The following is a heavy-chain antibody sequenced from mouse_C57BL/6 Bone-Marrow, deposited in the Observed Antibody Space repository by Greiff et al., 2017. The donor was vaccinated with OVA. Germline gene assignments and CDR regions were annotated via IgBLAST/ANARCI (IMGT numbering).Heavy chain of an antibody. CDR3: AREGAAYYGWFAD. V-gene: IGHV5-16*01. CDR1: GFTFSDYY. CDR2: INYDGSST. Sequence: EVQVVESEGGLVQPGSSMKLSCTASGFTFSDYYMAWVRQVPEKGLEWVANINYDGSSTYYLDSLKSRFIISRDNAKNILYLQMSSLKSEDTATYYGAREGAAYYGWFADWGQGTLVTVSA. J-gene: IGHJ3*01. D-gene: IGHD2-10*01.